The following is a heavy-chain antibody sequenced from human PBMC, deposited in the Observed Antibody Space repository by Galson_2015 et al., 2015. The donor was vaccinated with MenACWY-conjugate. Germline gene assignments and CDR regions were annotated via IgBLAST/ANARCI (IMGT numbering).Heavy chain of an antibody. Sequence: LTCTVSGGSISSRSYYWGWFRQPPGQGLEWIGRISYRGSTYYNPSLTSRVTISVDTSKTQFSLKLSSVTAADTAVYYCARDRIAVAGDNFDYWGQGTLVTVSS. CDR1: GGSISSRSYY. D-gene: IGHD6-19*01. J-gene: IGHJ4*02. CDR2: ISYRGST. V-gene: IGHV4-39*07. CDR3: ARDRIAVAGDNFDY.